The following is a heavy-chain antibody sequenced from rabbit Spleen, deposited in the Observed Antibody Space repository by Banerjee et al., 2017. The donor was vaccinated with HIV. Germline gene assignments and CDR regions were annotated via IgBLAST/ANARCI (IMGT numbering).Heavy chain of an antibody. CDR3: ARDSAGREDFNL. V-gene: IGHV1S45*01. J-gene: IGHJ4*01. D-gene: IGHD4-2*01. CDR2: IDPVFGIT. Sequence: QEQLKESGGGLVQPGGSLKLSCKASGFTLSSYYMNWVRQAPGKGLEWIGYIDPVFGITYYANWAKGRFTISKTSSTTVTLQMTSLTAADTATYFCARDSAGREDFNLWGPGTLVTVS. CDR1: GFTLSSYYM.